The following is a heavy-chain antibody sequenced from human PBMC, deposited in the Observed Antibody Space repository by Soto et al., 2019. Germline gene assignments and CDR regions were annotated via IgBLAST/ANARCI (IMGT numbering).Heavy chain of an antibody. CDR1: GFTFSSYA. V-gene: IGHV3-23*01. Sequence: SLRLSCVASGFTFSSYAMSWVRQAPGKGLEWVSAISGSGGSTYYADSVKGRFTISRDNSKNTLYLQMNSLRAEDTAVYYCAKVSSYYDSSGPRWFDPWGQGTLVTVSS. CDR2: ISGSGGST. D-gene: IGHD3-22*01. J-gene: IGHJ5*02. CDR3: AKVSSYYDSSGPRWFDP.